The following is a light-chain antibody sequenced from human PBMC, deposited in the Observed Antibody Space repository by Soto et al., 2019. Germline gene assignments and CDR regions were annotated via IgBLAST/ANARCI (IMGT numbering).Light chain of an antibody. Sequence: EIVLTQSPATLSLSPGERATLSCRASQSVNYYLAWYQQRPGQAPRLLIYDASNRTTGIPARFSGSGSVTDFNLTNSGIEHEDFAVSYYHQRRYWSLYTFGQGPKLDIK. J-gene: IGKJ2*01. V-gene: IGKV3-11*01. CDR2: DAS. CDR3: HQRRYWSLYT. CDR1: QSVNYY.